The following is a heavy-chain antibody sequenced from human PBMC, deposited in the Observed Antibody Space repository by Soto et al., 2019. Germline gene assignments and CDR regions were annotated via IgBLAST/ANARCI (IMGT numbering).Heavy chain of an antibody. CDR2: ISASSSNI. J-gene: IGHJ3*02. V-gene: IGHV3-48*02. Sequence: EVQLVESGGGLVQPGESLRLSCAASGFTFSSYSLNWVRQAPGKGLEWVSYISASSSNIYYADSVKGRFTISRDNANNSLYLQMNSLRDGVTAVYYCARDWYSNALAPDAFDIWGQGTMVIVSS. CDR3: ARDWYSNALAPDAFDI. CDR1: GFTFSSYS. D-gene: IGHD4-4*01.